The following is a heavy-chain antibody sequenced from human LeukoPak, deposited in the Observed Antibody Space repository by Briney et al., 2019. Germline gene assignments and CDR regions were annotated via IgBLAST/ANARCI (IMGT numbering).Heavy chain of an antibody. CDR1: GFTFTTYW. CDR2: INRDGTEK. CDR3: ARDSGPPDSYMDV. D-gene: IGHD6-25*01. Sequence: PGGSLRLSCAASGFTFTTYWMSWVRQLPGKGLEWVANINRDGTEKYYVDSVKGRFTISRDNAKNSLYLQMNSLRAEDTAVYYCARDSGPPDSYMDVWGKGTTVTISS. J-gene: IGHJ6*03. V-gene: IGHV3-7*01.